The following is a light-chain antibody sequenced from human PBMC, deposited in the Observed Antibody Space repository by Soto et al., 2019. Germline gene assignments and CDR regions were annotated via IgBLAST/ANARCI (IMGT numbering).Light chain of an antibody. V-gene: IGKV1-39*01. CDR1: QSVSSY. CDR3: QQSYINPIT. J-gene: IGKJ5*01. CDR2: AAS. Sequence: DIQMTQSPSSLSASVGDRVTITCRASQSVSSYLHWYQQKPGKAPKLLIYAASTLQSGVPSRFSGSGSGTDFTLTIVSLQTEDFATYYCQQSYINPITFGQGTRLEIK.